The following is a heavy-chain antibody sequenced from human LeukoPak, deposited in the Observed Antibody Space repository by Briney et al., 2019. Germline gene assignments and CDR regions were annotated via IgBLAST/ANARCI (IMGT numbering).Heavy chain of an antibody. CDR1: GYTFTSYY. CDR2: INPSGGST. V-gene: IGHV1-46*01. D-gene: IGHD6-19*01. Sequence: ASVKVSCKASGYTFTSYYMHWVRQAPGQGLEWMGIINPSGGSTSYAQKFQGRVTMTRDMSTSTVYMELSSLRSEDTAVYYCAREGQQWLDDYWGQGPLVTVSS. CDR3: AREGQQWLDDY. J-gene: IGHJ4*02.